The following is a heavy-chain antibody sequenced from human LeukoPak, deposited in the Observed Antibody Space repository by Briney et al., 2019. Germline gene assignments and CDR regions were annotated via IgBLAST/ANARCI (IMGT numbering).Heavy chain of an antibody. J-gene: IGHJ4*02. CDR2: INPNSGGT. CDR1: GYTFTGYY. Sequence: ASVKVSCKASGYTFTGYYMHWVRQAPGQGLEWMGWINPNSGGTNYAQKFQGRVTMTRDTSISTAYMELSRLRSEDTAVYYCARVWVRGVNFPGYWGQGTLVTVSS. CDR3: ARVWVRGVNFPGY. D-gene: IGHD3-10*01. V-gene: IGHV1-2*02.